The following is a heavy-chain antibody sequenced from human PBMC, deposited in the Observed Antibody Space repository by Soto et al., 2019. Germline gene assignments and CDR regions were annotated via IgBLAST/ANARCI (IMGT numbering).Heavy chain of an antibody. V-gene: IGHV5-10-1*01. CDR2: IDPSDSYT. CDR1: GYNFATSW. D-gene: IGHD1-1*01. CDR3: ATRYNWNDWGYGMDV. Sequence: GESLKISCQGAGYNFATSWIAWVRQMPGKGLEWMGRIDPSDSYTNYSPSFQGHVTISADKSISTAYLQWGSLKASDTAMYYCATRYNWNDWGYGMDVWGQGTTVTVSS. J-gene: IGHJ6*02.